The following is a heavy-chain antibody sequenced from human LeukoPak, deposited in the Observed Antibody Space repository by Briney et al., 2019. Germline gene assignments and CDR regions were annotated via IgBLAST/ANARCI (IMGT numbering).Heavy chain of an antibody. CDR3: AREIVFYYGSGPLDY. V-gene: IGHV3-7*01. CDR1: GFTFNSYW. J-gene: IGHJ4*02. D-gene: IGHD3-10*01. Sequence: GGSLRLSCAASGFTFNSYWMSWVRQAPGKGLEWVANIKQDGSEKYYVDSVKGRFTISRDNSKNTLYLQMNSLRAEDTAVYYCAREIVFYYGSGPLDYWGQGTLVTVSS. CDR2: IKQDGSEK.